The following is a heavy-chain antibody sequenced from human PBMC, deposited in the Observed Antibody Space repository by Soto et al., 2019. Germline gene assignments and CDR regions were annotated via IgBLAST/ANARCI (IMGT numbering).Heavy chain of an antibody. CDR3: AKEKIVTSGCNWFDP. CDR2: ISGSGGST. D-gene: IGHD2-2*01. J-gene: IGHJ5*02. CDR1: GFIFSSYA. V-gene: IGHV3-23*01. Sequence: ELQLLESGGGLVQPGGSLRLSCAASGFIFSSYAMSWVRQAPGKGLEWVSAISGSGGSTYYADSVKGRFTISRDNSKNTPYLQTNSLRAEDTAVYYCAKEKIVTSGCNWFDPWGQGTLVTVSS.